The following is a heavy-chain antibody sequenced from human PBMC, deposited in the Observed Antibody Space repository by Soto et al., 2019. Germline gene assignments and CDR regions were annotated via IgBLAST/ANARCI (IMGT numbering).Heavy chain of an antibody. Sequence: EVQLVESGGGLGQPGGSLRLSCAASGFTFDDYAIHWVRHIPGKGLEWVAGISWNGAATGYAESVKGRFTISRDNAKNSLYLQMHSLRTEDTAMYYCANLPLYGSGFDCWGQGTLVTVSS. CDR1: GFTFDDYA. V-gene: IGHV3-9*01. J-gene: IGHJ4*02. D-gene: IGHD3-10*01. CDR2: ISWNGAAT. CDR3: ANLPLYGSGFDC.